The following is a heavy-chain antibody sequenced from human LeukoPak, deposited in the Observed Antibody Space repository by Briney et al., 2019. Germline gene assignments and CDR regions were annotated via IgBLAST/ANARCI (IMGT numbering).Heavy chain of an antibody. CDR3: ARSGHYYDSSGYYDY. CDR2: INPNSGGT. D-gene: IGHD3-22*01. CDR1: GYTFTGYY. Sequence: ASVKVSFKASGYTFTGYYMHWVRQAPGQGLEWMGWINPNSGGTNYAQKFQGRVTMTRDTSISTAYMELSRLRSDDTAVYYCARSGHYYDSSGYYDYWGQGTLVTVSS. J-gene: IGHJ4*02. V-gene: IGHV1-2*02.